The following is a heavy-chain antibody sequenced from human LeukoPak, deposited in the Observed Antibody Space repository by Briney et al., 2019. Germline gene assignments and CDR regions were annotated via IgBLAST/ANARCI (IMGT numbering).Heavy chain of an antibody. CDR3: AREGIVVVSARGVADWFDL. V-gene: IGHV4-4*07. J-gene: IGHJ5*02. CDR2: IYTSGST. CDR1: GGSINSFY. Sequence: SETLSLTCSVSGGSINSFYWVWIRQSPGKGLEWIGLIYTSGSTNYNPSLKSRVTMSVDTSKNQFSLKLSSVTAADTAVYYCAREGIVVVSARGVADWFDLWGQGTLVTVSS. D-gene: IGHD2-2*01.